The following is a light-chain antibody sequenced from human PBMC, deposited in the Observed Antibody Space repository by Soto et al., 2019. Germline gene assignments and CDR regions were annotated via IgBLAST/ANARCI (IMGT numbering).Light chain of an antibody. Sequence: DIQMTQSPSSVSASVGDRVTITCRASQSITTSLNWYQQKPGKAPKLLIYASSNLQIGVPSRFSGSGSGTDFTLTISSLQPEDFATYYCQQSYSTLITFGQGTRL. CDR2: ASS. V-gene: IGKV1-39*01. CDR1: QSITTS. CDR3: QQSYSTLIT. J-gene: IGKJ5*01.